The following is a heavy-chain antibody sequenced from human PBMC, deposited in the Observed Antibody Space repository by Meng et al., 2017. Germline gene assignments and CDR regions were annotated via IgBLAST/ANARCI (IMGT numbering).Heavy chain of an antibody. V-gene: IGHV4-31*03. D-gene: IGHD3-10*01. Sequence: SLRLSCTVSGGSISSGGYYWSWIRQHPGKGLEWIGYIYYSGSTYYNPSLKSRVTISVDTSKNQFSLKLSSVTAADTAVYYCARSIDYYGSGSYYSPIGMDVWGQETTVTVSS. CDR3: ARSIDYYGSGSYYSPIGMDV. CDR1: GGSISSGGYY. J-gene: IGHJ6*02. CDR2: IYYSGST.